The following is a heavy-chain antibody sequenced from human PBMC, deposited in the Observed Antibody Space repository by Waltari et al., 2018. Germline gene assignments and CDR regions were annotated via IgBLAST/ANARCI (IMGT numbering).Heavy chain of an antibody. J-gene: IGHJ4*02. CDR3: GRGRGIAPANFDY. V-gene: IGHV4-59*12. D-gene: IGHD6-13*01. CDR1: GGSISGFY. CDR2: IGGGSGNT. Sequence: QVQLQESGPGLVKPSETLSLTCALSGGSISGFYWPWIRPPPGKGLEWIGYIGGGSGNTEYNPSLKSRVTISRDTSKNQFSLKLTSVTAADTAVYYCGRGRGIAPANFDYWGQGVLVTVSS.